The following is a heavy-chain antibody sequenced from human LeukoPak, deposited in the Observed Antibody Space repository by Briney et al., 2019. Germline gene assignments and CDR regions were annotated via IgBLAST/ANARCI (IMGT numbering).Heavy chain of an antibody. J-gene: IGHJ4*02. CDR2: IIPIFGTA. Sequence: ASVKVSCKASGGTFSSYAISWVRQAPGQGLEWMGGIIPIFGTANYAQKFQGRVTITADESTSTAYMELSSLRSEDTAVYYCARDMGIGPPYFDYWGQGTLVTVSS. D-gene: IGHD7-27*01. CDR3: ARDMGIGPPYFDY. CDR1: GGTFSSYA. V-gene: IGHV1-69*13.